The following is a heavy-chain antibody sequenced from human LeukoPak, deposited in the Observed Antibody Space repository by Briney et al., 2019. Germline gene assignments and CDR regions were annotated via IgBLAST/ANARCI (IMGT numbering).Heavy chain of an antibody. J-gene: IGHJ6*03. D-gene: IGHD6-6*01. CDR1: GGSISSSSYY. CDR3: ARISTSSDYYYYMDV. V-gene: IGHV4-39*01. CDR2: IYYSGST. Sequence: SETLSLTCTVSGGSISSSSYYWGWLRQSPGKGLEWIGSIYYSGSTYYNPSLKSRVTISVDTSKNQFSLKLSSVTAADTAVYYCARISTSSDYYYYMDVWGKGTTVTVAS.